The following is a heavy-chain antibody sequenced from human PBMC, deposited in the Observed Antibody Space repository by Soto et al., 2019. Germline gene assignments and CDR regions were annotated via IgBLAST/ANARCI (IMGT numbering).Heavy chain of an antibody. Sequence: QVQLVQSGAEVKKPGSSVKVSCKVSGGTFRKFAVSWVRQAPGQGLEWMGGVVPMFRTPNYAQKFQGRVTITAHESTSTAYMELRSLRSEDTAVYYCATGATGDFGDFDLWGRGTLVPVSS. CDR2: VVPMFRTP. V-gene: IGHV1-69*01. J-gene: IGHJ2*01. CDR3: ATGATGDFGDFDL. CDR1: GGTFRKFA. D-gene: IGHD7-27*01.